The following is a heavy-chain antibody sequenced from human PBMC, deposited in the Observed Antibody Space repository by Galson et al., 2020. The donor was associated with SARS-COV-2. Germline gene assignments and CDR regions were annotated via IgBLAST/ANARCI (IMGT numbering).Heavy chain of an antibody. CDR3: ARVLVDYYGAGRYHYYGMDV. J-gene: IGHJ6*02. CDR2: MRSRDRTI. D-gene: IGHD3-10*01. CDR1: GFIFSDYE. Sequence: GESLKISCAASGFIFSDYEMNWVRPAPGKGLEWISYMRSRDRTIYYADSVKGRFTISRDNAKNSLYLQMHSLTAEDTAVYYCARVLVDYYGAGRYHYYGMDVWGQGTTVTVSS. V-gene: IGHV3-48*03.